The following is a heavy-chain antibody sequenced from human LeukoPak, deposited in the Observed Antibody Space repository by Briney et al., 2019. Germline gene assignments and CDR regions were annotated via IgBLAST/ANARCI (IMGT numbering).Heavy chain of an antibody. CDR2: INHSGST. V-gene: IGHV4-34*01. Sequence: SETLSLTCAVYGGSFSGYYWSWIRQPPGKGLEWIGEINHSGSTNYNPSLKSRVTISVDTSKNQFSLKLRSVTAADTAVYYCARVTGYMIEDYFDNWGQGTLVTVSS. J-gene: IGHJ4*02. CDR1: GGSFSGYY. D-gene: IGHD3-22*01. CDR3: ARVTGYMIEDYFDN.